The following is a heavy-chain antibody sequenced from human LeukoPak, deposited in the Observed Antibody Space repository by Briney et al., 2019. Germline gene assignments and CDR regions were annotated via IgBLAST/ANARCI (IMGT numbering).Heavy chain of an antibody. CDR3: ARDLTGDWYFDL. CDR1: GFTVSSNY. J-gene: IGHJ2*01. Sequence: GGSLRLSCAASGFTVSSNYMSWVRQAPGKGLEWVSVIYSGGSTYYAGSVKGRFTISRDNSKNTLYLQMNSLRAEDTAVYYCARDLTGDWYFDLWGRGTLVTVSS. CDR2: IYSGGST. V-gene: IGHV3-53*01. D-gene: IGHD3-9*01.